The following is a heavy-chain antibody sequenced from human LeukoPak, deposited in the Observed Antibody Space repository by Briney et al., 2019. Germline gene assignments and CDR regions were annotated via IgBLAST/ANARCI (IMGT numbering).Heavy chain of an antibody. Sequence: GGSRRLSCTSSGFTFGDYAMSWFRQAPGKGLEGVAFIRGKAYGGTTEYAASVKGRFIISRDDSKSIAYLQMNSLKTEDTAVYYCTKYSGRIDYWGQGTLVTVSS. CDR3: TKYSGRIDY. CDR1: GFTFGDYA. D-gene: IGHD5-18*01. CDR2: IRGKAYGGTT. J-gene: IGHJ4*02. V-gene: IGHV3-49*03.